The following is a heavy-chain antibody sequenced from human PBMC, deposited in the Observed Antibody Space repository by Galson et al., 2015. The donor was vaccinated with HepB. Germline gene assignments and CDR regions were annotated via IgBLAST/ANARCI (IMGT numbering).Heavy chain of an antibody. J-gene: IGHJ3*02. V-gene: IGHV3-30-3*01. Sequence: SLRLSCAASGFTFSSYAMHWVRQAPGKGLEWVAVISYDGSNKYYADSVKGRFTISRDNSRNTLYLQMNSLRAEDTAVYYCARPTPYDYVWGSYRPTDNAFDIWGQGTMVTVSS. CDR3: ARPTPYDYVWGSYRPTDNAFDI. CDR1: GFTFSSYA. D-gene: IGHD3-16*02. CDR2: ISYDGSNK.